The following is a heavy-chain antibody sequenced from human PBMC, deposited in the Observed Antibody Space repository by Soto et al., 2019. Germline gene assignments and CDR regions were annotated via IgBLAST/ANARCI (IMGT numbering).Heavy chain of an antibody. J-gene: IGHJ4*02. D-gene: IGHD3-22*01. Sequence: QLQLQESGSGLVKPSQTLSLTCAVSGGSISSGGYSWSWIRQPPGKGLEWIGYNYHSGSTYYNPSTKSRVTISVDTSKNQFSPKLSSVTAADTAVYYCASGAPVVNAYWGQGTLVTVSS. CDR1: GGSISSGGYS. CDR3: ASGAPVVNAY. V-gene: IGHV4-30-2*01. CDR2: NYHSGST.